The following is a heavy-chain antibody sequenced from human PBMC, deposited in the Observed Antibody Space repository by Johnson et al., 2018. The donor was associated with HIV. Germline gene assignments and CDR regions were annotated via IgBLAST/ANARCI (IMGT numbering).Heavy chain of an antibody. CDR2: ISYDGSDK. CDR3: ARDRSTPQPYYYDSSGYRGYSAFDI. D-gene: IGHD3-22*01. J-gene: IGHJ3*02. Sequence: QVQLVESGGGVVQPGRSLRLSCAASGFTFSSYAMHWVRQAPAKGLEWVAAISYDGSDKYHADSVKGRFTISRDSSKNTLYLEMNTLRAEDTAVYYCARDRSTPQPYYYDSSGYRGYSAFDIWGQGTMVTVSS. V-gene: IGHV3-30*04. CDR1: GFTFSSYA.